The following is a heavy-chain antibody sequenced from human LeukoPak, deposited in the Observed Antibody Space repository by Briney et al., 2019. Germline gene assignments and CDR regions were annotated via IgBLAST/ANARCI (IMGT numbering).Heavy chain of an antibody. Sequence: SETLSLTCTVSGGSISSYYWSWIRQPPGKGLEWIGEINHSGSTNYNPSLKSRVTISVDTSKNQFSLKLSSVTAADTAVYYCARGLRYGCSTSCPDASYYFDYWGQGTLVTVSS. CDR2: INHSGST. J-gene: IGHJ4*02. D-gene: IGHD2-2*01. CDR1: GGSISSYY. CDR3: ARGLRYGCSTSCPDASYYFDY. V-gene: IGHV4-34*01.